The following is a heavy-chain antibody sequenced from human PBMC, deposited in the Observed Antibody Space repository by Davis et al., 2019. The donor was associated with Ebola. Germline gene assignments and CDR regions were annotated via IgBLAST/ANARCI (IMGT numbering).Heavy chain of an antibody. CDR1: GYTFTSYG. V-gene: IGHV1-18*01. CDR2: ISAYNGNT. J-gene: IGHJ4*02. CDR3: ARGGYCSGGSCSPTDFDY. D-gene: IGHD2-15*01. Sequence: ASVKVSCKASGYTFTSYGISWVRQAPGQGLEWMGWISAYNGNTNYAQKLQGRVTMTTDTSTSTAYMELRSLRSDDTAVYYCARGGYCSGGSCSPTDFDYWGQGTLVTVSS.